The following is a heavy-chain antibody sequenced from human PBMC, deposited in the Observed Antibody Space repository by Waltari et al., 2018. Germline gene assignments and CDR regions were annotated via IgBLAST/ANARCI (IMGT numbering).Heavy chain of an antibody. CDR2: LNHSGSP. CDR1: GWSFSCYY. J-gene: IGHJ4*02. V-gene: IGHV4-34*01. Sequence: QVQLQPWGAGMLKPSETLSLTCSVYGWSFSCYYCSWIRQPPGKGLEWIGELNHSGSPNYNPSRKWRVTISVDTSKNQFSLKLSSVTAADTAVYYCERGRSSRAAAGTASDYWGQGTLVTVSS. CDR3: ERGRSSRAAAGTASDY. D-gene: IGHD6-13*01.